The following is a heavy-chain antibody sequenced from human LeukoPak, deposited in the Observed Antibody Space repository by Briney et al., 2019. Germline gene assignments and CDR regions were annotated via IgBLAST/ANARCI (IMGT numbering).Heavy chain of an antibody. Sequence: SETLSLTCAVYGGSFSGYYWSWIRQPPGKGLEWIGEINHSGSTNYNPSLKSRVTMSVDTSKNQFSLKLSSVTAADTAVYYCATGSGYGVFDYWGQGTLVTVSS. CDR3: ATGSGYGVFDY. CDR2: INHSGST. J-gene: IGHJ4*02. D-gene: IGHD3-3*01. V-gene: IGHV4-34*01. CDR1: GGSFSGYY.